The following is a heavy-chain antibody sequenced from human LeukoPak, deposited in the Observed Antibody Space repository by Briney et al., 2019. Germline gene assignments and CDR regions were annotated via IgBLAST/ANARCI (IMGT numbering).Heavy chain of an antibody. CDR2: IIPIFGTA. V-gene: IGHV1-69*13. CDR3: ARLGYCSSTSCSDYYYGMDV. CDR1: GCTFTGYY. J-gene: IGHJ6*02. D-gene: IGHD2-2*01. Sequence: SVNVSCKASGCTFTGYYIHWVRQAPGQGLEWMGVIIPIFGTANYAQKFQGRVTITADESTSTAYMELSSLRSEDTAVYYCARLGYCSSTSCSDYYYGMDVWGQGTTVTVSS.